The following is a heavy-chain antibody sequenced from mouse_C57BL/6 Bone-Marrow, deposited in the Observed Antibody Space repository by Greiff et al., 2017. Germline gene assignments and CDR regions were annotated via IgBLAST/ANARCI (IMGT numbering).Heavy chain of an antibody. J-gene: IGHJ2*01. D-gene: IGHD2-3*01. V-gene: IGHV14-4*01. CDR3: SSCDGNYFDF. CDR1: GFNIKDDY. CDR2: IDPEIGDT. Sequence: EVQLQQSGAELVRPGASVKLSCTASGFNIKDDYIHWVKQRPEQGLEWIGWIDPEIGDTEYDSKFQGKATITSDTSSNTAYLLLSSLTSEYTAVYYCSSCDGNYFDFWGQGTPLTVAS.